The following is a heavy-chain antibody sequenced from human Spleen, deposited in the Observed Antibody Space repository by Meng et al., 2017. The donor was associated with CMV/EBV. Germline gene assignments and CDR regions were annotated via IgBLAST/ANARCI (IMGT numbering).Heavy chain of an antibody. CDR2: ISSSGNFI. J-gene: IGHJ4*02. CDR1: GFTFSRYE. V-gene: IGHV3-48*03. CDR3: ARQWDYGYNSLDY. D-gene: IGHD3-16*01. Sequence: GGSLRLSCVASGFTFSRYEMNWVRQAPGKGLEWISYISSSGNFINCADSVRGRFTISKDNAKKTLYLQMNSLRTEDTAVYYCARQWDYGYNSLDYWGQGTLVTVSS.